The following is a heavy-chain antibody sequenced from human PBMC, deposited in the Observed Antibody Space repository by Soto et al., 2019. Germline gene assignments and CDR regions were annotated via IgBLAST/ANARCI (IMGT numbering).Heavy chain of an antibody. Sequence: PGGSLRPAGAACGCTFSGSAMHWVRQASGKGVDWVGRIRSKTNSYATAYAASVKGRFTISRDDSNDTAHLQMNSLKAEATAVYSCTRHPRNYYASIGSAQWFDPWGPGTLVTVS. V-gene: IGHV3-73*01. D-gene: IGHD3-22*01. CDR3: TRHPRNYYASIGSAQWFDP. CDR2: IRSKTNSYAT. J-gene: IGHJ5*02. CDR1: GCTFSGSA.